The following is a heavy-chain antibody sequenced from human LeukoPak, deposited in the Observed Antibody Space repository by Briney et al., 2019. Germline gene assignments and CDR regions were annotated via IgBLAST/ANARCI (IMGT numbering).Heavy chain of an antibody. CDR3: AKGGLWYGKNDH. CDR2: ITGSGDST. V-gene: IGHV3-23*01. D-gene: IGHD3-10*01. J-gene: IGHJ4*02. CDR1: GFTFSNYA. Sequence: QPGGSLRLSCAASGFTFSNYAMSWVRQAPGKGLEWVSTITGSGDSTYNADSVKGRFTISRDNSENTLYLQMNSLRAEDTAVYYRAKGGLWYGKNDHWGQGTLVTVSS.